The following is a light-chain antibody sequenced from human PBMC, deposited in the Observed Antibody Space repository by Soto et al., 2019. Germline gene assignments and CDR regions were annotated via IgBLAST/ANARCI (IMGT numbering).Light chain of an antibody. CDR3: SSYTGSNTMV. Sequence: QSALTQPASVSGSPGQSITISCTGTSSDVGAYNSVSWYQQHPGKAPKLMTYDVSNRPSGVSNRFSGSKSGNTASLTISGLQAEDEADYYCSSYTGSNTMVFGGGTKLTVL. CDR2: DVS. CDR1: SSDVGAYNS. J-gene: IGLJ2*01. V-gene: IGLV2-14*01.